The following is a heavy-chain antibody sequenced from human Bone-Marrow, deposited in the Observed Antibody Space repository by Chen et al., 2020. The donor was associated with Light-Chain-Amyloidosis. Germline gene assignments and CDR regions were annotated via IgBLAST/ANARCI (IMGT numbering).Heavy chain of an antibody. D-gene: IGHD2-15*01. V-gene: IGHV3-9*01. J-gene: IGHJ4*02. CDR2: ISWNSGNI. Sequence: EVQLVESGGGLVQPGRSLRLSCAASGFTFHDYAMHWVRQAPGKGLEWDSGISWNSGNIVYADSVKGRFTISRDNAKNSLYLQMNSLRAEDTAFYYCAKDKGVDHFDYWGQGTLVTVSS. CDR1: GFTFHDYA. CDR3: AKDKGVDHFDY.